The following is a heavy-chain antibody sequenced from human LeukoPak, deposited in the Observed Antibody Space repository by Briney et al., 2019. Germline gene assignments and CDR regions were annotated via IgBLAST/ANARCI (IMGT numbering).Heavy chain of an antibody. Sequence: PSETLSLTCPVYGGPFSVYYWSGIRQPPGKGLEWIGESNHSGSTNYNPSLKSRVAISVDTYKNQFYLKLSSVTAADTAVYYCARAPNLRYYYYYYGMDVWGQGTTVTVSS. CDR3: ARAPNLRYYYYYYGMDV. CDR2: SNHSGST. CDR1: GGPFSVYY. J-gene: IGHJ6*02. V-gene: IGHV4-34*01. D-gene: IGHD2-8*01.